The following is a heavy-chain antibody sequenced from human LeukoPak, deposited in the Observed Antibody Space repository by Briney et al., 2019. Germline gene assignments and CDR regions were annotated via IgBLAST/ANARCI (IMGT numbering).Heavy chain of an antibody. CDR2: IYYSGST. Sequence: PSETLSLTCTVSGGSISSSSYYWGWIRQPPGKGLEWIGSIYYSGSTYYNPSLKSRVTISVDTSKNQFSLKLSSVTAADTAVYYCASGGRYSGSYYYFDYWGQGTLVTVSS. CDR3: ASGGRYSGSYYYFDY. J-gene: IGHJ4*02. V-gene: IGHV4-39*01. CDR1: GGSISSSSYY. D-gene: IGHD1-26*01.